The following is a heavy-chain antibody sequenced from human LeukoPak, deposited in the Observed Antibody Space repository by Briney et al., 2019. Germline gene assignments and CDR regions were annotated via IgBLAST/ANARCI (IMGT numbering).Heavy chain of an antibody. V-gene: IGHV3-30*02. J-gene: IGHJ4*02. Sequence: GGSLRLSCAASGFTFSSYGMHWVRQAPGKGLEWVAVIWYDGSNKYYADSVKGRFTISRDNSKNTLYLQMSSLRAEDTAVYYCVKARPYYYDSSGYYYFDYWGQGTLVTVSS. CDR2: IWYDGSNK. D-gene: IGHD3-22*01. CDR1: GFTFSSYG. CDR3: VKARPYYYDSSGYYYFDY.